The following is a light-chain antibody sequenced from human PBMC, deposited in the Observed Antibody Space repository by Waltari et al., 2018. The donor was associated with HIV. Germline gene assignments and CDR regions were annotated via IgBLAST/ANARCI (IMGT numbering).Light chain of an antibody. J-gene: IGKJ4*01. V-gene: IGKV1-12*01. CDR1: RDISTS. CDR3: QQGDSFPHT. Sequence: DIQMAQSPFNVSAFVGGKVTLTCRASRDISTSLAWYQVKPGRAPNLLIYSAFQLETGVPSRFGGAGSGTEFTLTITSLQPEDFATYYCQQGDSFPHTFGGGTRVDMK. CDR2: SAF.